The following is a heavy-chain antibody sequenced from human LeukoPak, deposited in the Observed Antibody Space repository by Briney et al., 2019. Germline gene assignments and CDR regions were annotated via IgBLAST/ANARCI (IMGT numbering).Heavy chain of an antibody. CDR3: ARGGDMVGGSRSAFDI. CDR1: GFTVSSKY. Sequence: GGSLRLSCAASGFTVSSKYMSWVRQAPGKGLEWVSVLSSGSTTYYADSVKGRFTISRDTSKNTLNIQMNSLRAEDTAIYYCARGGDMVGGSRSAFDIWGQGTMVTVSS. V-gene: IGHV3-53*01. CDR2: LSSGSTT. D-gene: IGHD1-26*01. J-gene: IGHJ3*02.